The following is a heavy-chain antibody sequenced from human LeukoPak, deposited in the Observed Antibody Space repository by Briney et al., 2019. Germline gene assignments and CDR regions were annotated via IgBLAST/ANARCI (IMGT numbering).Heavy chain of an antibody. CDR2: ISAYNGNT. V-gene: IGHV1-18*04. CDR3: ARSQTTGTTLRWFDP. J-gene: IGHJ5*02. Sequence: ASVKVSCKASGYTFTSYGISWVRQAPGQGLEWMGWISAYNGNTNYAQKLQGRVNMTTDTSTSTAYMELRSLRSNDTAVYYCARSQTTGTTLRWFDPWGQGTLVTVSS. D-gene: IGHD1-1*01. CDR1: GYTFTSYG.